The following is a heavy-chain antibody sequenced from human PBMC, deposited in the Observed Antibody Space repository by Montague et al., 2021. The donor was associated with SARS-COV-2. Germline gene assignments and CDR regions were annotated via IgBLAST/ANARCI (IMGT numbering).Heavy chain of an antibody. CDR2: TYYRSEWYS. CDR1: GDSVSTNSGT. V-gene: IGHV6-1*01. J-gene: IGHJ4*02. Sequence: CAISGDSVSTNSGTWNWVTPSPSRGLESLGRTYYRSEWYSDYSVSVKSRISINPDTSKNQFSLQLNSVTPEDTAVYYCARAERGSCGDGNCYQYFFNYWGQGTLVTVSS. CDR3: ARAERGSCGDGNCYQYFFNY. D-gene: IGHD2-15*01.